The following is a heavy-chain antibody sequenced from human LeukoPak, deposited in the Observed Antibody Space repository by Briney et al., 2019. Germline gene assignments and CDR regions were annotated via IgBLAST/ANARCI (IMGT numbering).Heavy chain of an antibody. CDR2: INSDGSST. D-gene: IGHD1-26*01. CDR1: GFTFSSYW. V-gene: IGHV3-74*01. CDR3: ARKSVGANPGYFDY. J-gene: IGHJ4*02. Sequence: PGGSLRLSCAASGFTFSSYWMSWVRQAPGKGLVWVSRINSDGSSTSYADSVKGRFTISRDNAKNTLYLQMNSLRAEDTAVYYCARKSVGANPGYFDYWGQGTLVTVSS.